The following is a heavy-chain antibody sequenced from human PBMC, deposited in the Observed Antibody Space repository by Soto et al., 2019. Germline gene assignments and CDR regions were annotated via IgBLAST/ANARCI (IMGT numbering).Heavy chain of an antibody. Sequence: GGSLRLSCAASGFTFSSYSMNWVRQAPGKGLEWVSSISSSSSYIYYADSVKGRFTISRDNAKNSLYLQMNSLRAEDTAVYYRARAHKHDAFDIWGQGTMVTVSS. CDR2: ISSSSSYI. J-gene: IGHJ3*02. CDR1: GFTFSSYS. V-gene: IGHV3-21*01. CDR3: ARAHKHDAFDI.